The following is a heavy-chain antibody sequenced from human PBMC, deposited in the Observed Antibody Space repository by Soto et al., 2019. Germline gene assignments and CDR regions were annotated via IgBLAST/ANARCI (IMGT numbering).Heavy chain of an antibody. CDR2: ISSSSSTI. D-gene: IGHD2-8*01. Sequence: GGSLRLSCAASGFTLSRYSMNWVRQAPGKGPEWVSYISSSSSTIYYADSVKGRFTISRDNAKNSLYLQMNSLRDEDTAVYYCARDYRLIRHSGMDVWDKGTTGSVSS. CDR3: ARDYRLIRHSGMDV. V-gene: IGHV3-48*02. J-gene: IGHJ6*04. CDR1: GFTLSRYS.